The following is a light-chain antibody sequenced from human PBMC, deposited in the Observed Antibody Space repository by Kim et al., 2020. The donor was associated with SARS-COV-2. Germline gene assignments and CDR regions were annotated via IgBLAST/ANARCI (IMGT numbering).Light chain of an antibody. J-gene: IGKJ4*01. CDR1: QDISSY. CDR3: QQLNSDPLT. V-gene: IGKV1-9*01. CDR2: AAS. Sequence: PLTQSPSFLSASVGDRVTITCRASQDISSYLAWYQQKPGKAPKLLIYAASTLQSGVPSRFSGSGSGTEFTLTISSLQPEDFATYYCQQLNSDPLTFGGGTKVDIK.